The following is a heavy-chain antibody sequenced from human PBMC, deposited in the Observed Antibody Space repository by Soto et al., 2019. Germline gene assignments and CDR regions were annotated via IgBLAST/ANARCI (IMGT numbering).Heavy chain of an antibody. J-gene: IGHJ6*02. V-gene: IGHV3-53*01. D-gene: IGHD3-9*01. CDR2: IYSEGTP. CDR3: ARSTYYDILTGSYYYYAMDV. CDR1: GFTVGSNY. Sequence: GGSLRLSCAASGFTVGSNYMSWVRQAPGKGLEWVSVIYSEGTPYYVDSVKGRFTISRENSNNTLYLHMNNLRAEDTAVYYCARSTYYDILTGSYYYYAMDVWGQGTTVTVSS.